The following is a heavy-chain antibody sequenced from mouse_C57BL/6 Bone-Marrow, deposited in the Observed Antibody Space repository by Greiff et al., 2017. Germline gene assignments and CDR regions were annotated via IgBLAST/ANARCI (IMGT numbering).Heavy chain of an antibody. CDR3: APGGDAWFAY. D-gene: IGHD3-1*01. CDR2: IYPGSGNT. V-gene: IGHV1-76*01. Sequence: QVQLQQSGAELVRPGASVKLSCKASGYTFTDYYINWVKQRPGQGLEWIARIYPGSGNTYYNEKFKGKATLTAEKSSSTAYMQLSSLTSEDSAVYFCAPGGDAWFAYWGQGTLVTVSA. J-gene: IGHJ3*01. CDR1: GYTFTDYY.